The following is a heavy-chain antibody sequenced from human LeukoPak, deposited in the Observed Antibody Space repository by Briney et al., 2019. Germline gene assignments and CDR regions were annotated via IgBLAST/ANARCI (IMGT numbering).Heavy chain of an antibody. J-gene: IGHJ4*02. CDR1: GYTFTSYG. D-gene: IGHD2-2*01. CDR2: IIPMFGTA. CDR3: ASGRTDIVVVPATLRNYFFDY. V-gene: IGHV1-69*06. Sequence: SVKVSCKASGYTFTSYGIGWVRQAPGQGLEWMGGIIPMFGTANYAQKFQGRVTISADKSTSTAYMELSSLRSEDTAVYYCASGRTDIVVVPATLRNYFFDYWGQGTLVTVSS.